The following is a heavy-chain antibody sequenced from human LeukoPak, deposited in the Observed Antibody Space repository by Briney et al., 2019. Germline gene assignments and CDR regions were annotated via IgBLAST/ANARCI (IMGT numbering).Heavy chain of an antibody. Sequence: SETLSLTCTVSGGSISSYYWSWIRQPAGKGLEWIGRIYTSGSTNYNPSLKSRVTMSVDTSKNQFSLKLSSVTAADTAVYYCARGGFDWLQNYYYYYMDVWGKGTTVTISS. V-gene: IGHV4-4*07. CDR3: ARGGFDWLQNYYYYYMDV. D-gene: IGHD3-9*01. CDR1: GGSISSYY. CDR2: IYTSGST. J-gene: IGHJ6*03.